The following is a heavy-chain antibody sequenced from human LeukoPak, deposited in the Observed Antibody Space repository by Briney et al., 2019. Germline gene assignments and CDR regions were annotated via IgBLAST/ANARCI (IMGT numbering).Heavy chain of an antibody. V-gene: IGHV1-18*01. J-gene: IGHJ4*02. D-gene: IGHD6-19*01. CDR3: ARERSGWFFSN. Sequence: ASVKLSCKASGYSFTSYGITWVRQAPGQALEWMGWVNPYNGNTNYAQKLQGRVTMTTDTSTSTAYMDLRSLRSDDTAVYYCARERSGWFFSNWGQGTLVTVSS. CDR1: GYSFTSYG. CDR2: VNPYNGNT.